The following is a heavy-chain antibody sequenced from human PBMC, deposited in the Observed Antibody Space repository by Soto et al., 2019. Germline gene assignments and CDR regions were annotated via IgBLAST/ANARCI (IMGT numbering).Heavy chain of an antibody. V-gene: IGHV3-7*01. CDR3: AIVRRPPSYHYYGMDV. CDR1: GFTFSTYW. CDR2: IKQDESGE. Sequence: EVQLVESGGGLVQPGGSLRLSCAASGFTFSTYWMSWVRQAPGKGLEWLGNIKQDESGENYVDSVRGRFTLSIDNANNSLYLQTNSLGVKDSAVYYCAIVRRPPSYHYYGMDVWGQGTTVNVSS. D-gene: IGHD3-10*01. J-gene: IGHJ6*02.